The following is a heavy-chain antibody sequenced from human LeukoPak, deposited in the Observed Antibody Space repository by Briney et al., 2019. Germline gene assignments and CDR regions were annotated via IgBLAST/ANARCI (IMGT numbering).Heavy chain of an antibody. CDR3: AKWGDYDVLTGYYVPDY. D-gene: IGHD3-9*01. Sequence: PGASLRLSCAASGFTFSNYAMSWVRQAPGEGLEWVSAILGSGVTTYYADSVKGRFTVSRDNSKSTLYLQMNTLRAEDTALYYCAKWGDYDVLTGYYVPDYWGQGTLVTVSS. J-gene: IGHJ4*02. CDR2: ILGSGVTT. V-gene: IGHV3-23*01. CDR1: GFTFSNYA.